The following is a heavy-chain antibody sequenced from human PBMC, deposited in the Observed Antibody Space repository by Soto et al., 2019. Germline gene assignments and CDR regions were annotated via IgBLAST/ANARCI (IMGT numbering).Heavy chain of an antibody. J-gene: IGHJ4*02. CDR1: GFTFATEA. D-gene: IGHD3-22*01. CDR2: ISGGSST. V-gene: IGHV3-23*01. Sequence: PGGSLRLSCAASGFTFATEAMSWVRQAPGKGLEWVSGISGGSSTYYADSVKGRFTVSRDNSKNTLFLQMNGLRAEDTAIYYCATRNYYDSSGYSYYYFDFWGQGTLVTVSS. CDR3: ATRNYYDSSGYSYYYFDF.